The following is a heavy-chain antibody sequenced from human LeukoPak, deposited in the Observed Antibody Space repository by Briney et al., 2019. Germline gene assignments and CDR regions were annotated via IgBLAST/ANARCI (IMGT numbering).Heavy chain of an antibody. D-gene: IGHD6-19*01. CDR1: GFTFSSYG. Sequence: PGGSLRLSCAASGFTFSSYGMHWVRQAPGKGLEWVAVISYDGSNKYYADSVKGRFTISRDNSKNTLYLQMNSLRAEDTAVYYCAKEGSSYSSGWPGDAFDTWGQGTMVTVSS. J-gene: IGHJ3*02. CDR3: AKEGSSYSSGWPGDAFDT. V-gene: IGHV3-30*18. CDR2: ISYDGSNK.